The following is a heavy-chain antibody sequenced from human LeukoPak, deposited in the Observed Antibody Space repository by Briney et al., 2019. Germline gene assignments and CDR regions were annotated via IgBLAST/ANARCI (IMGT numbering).Heavy chain of an antibody. CDR2: IYHSGST. Sequence: SETLSLTCTVSGYSISSGYYWGWIRQPPGQGLEWIGSIYHSGSTYYNPSLKSRVTISVDTSKNQFSLKLSSVTAADTAVYYCTRDRAGNFDSSDWGFASDSWGQGTLVTVSS. V-gene: IGHV4-38-2*02. D-gene: IGHD3-22*01. J-gene: IGHJ4*02. CDR3: TRDRAGNFDSSDWGFASDS. CDR1: GYSISSGYY.